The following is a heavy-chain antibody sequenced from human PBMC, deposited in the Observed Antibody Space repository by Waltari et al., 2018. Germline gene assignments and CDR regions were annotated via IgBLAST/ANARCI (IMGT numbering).Heavy chain of an antibody. CDR2: SGTAGDR. J-gene: IGHJ5*02. V-gene: IGHV3-13*01. D-gene: IGHD2-2*03. Sequence: EVQLVESGGGLVQPGGSLRLSCAASGFTFSSYDMHWVRQATGKGLEWVSASGTAGDRYDPGSVKGRFTISRENAKNSLYLQMNSLRAEDTAVYYCARGGLDSVPRGPGAPWGQGTLVTVSS. CDR1: GFTFSSYD. CDR3: ARGGLDSVPRGPGAP.